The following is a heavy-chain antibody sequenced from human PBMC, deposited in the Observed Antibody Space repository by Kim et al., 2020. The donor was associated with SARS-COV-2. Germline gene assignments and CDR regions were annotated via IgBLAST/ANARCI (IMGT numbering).Heavy chain of an antibody. V-gene: IGHV4-59*13. D-gene: IGHD5-18*01. CDR3: ARGLWLDY. Sequence: SETLSLTCTVSGGSISSYYWSWIRQPPGKGLEWIGYIYYSGSTNYNPSLKSRVTISVDTSKNQFSLKLSSVTAADTAVYYCARGLWLDYWGQGTLVTVSS. CDR1: GGSISSYY. CDR2: IYYSGST. J-gene: IGHJ4*02.